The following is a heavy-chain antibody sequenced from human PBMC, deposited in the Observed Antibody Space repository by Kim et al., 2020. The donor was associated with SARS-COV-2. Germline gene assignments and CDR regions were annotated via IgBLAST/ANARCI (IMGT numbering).Heavy chain of an antibody. V-gene: IGHV4-38-2*02. J-gene: IGHJ4*02. CDR2: IYHSGST. CDR1: GYSISSGYY. Sequence: SETLSLTCTVSGYSISSGYYWGWIRQPPGTGLEWIGSIYHSGSTYYNPSLKSRVTISVDTSKNQFSLKLSSVTAADTAVYYCASNSGSYPNDYWGQGTLVTVSS. D-gene: IGHD1-26*01. CDR3: ASNSGSYPNDY.